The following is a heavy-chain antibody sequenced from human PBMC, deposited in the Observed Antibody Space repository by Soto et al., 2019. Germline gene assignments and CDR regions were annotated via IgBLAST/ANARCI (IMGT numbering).Heavy chain of an antibody. D-gene: IGHD3-3*01. CDR3: TTCQRPIRFLEWLSRYYFDY. CDR1: GYTLTELS. CDR2: FDPEDGET. V-gene: IGHV1-24*01. Sequence: QVQLVQSGAEVKKPGASVKVSCKVSGYTLTELSLHWVRQAPGKGLEWMGGFDPEDGETIYAQKFQGRVTMTEDTSTDTAYMELSSLRSEDTAVYYCTTCQRPIRFLEWLSRYYFDYWGQGTLVTVSS. J-gene: IGHJ4*02.